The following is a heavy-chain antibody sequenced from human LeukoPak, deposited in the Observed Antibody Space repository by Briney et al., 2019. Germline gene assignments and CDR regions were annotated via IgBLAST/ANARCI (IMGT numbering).Heavy chain of an antibody. CDR2: ISTMSNYI. Sequence: SGGSLRLSCAASGFDFSTYAINWVRQAPGKGLEWVSSISTMSNYIFYGDSVKGRFTISRDNAKNSVYLQMNSLRPEDTAVYYCSRDRLGGLDLWGQGTLVTVSS. D-gene: IGHD5-12*01. J-gene: IGHJ5*02. CDR3: SRDRLGGLDL. V-gene: IGHV3-21*01. CDR1: GFDFSTYA.